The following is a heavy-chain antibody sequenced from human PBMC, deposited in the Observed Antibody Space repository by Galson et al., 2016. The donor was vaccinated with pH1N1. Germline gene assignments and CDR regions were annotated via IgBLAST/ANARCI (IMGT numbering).Heavy chain of an antibody. CDR2: TYYRSKWYN. J-gene: IGHJ6*02. V-gene: IGHV6-1*01. D-gene: IGHD3-10*01. Sequence: GDSVSSTNCAWDWIRQSPSRGLEWLGRTYYRSKWYNDYAVSVQSRITINPDTSKNQLSLHLNSVTPEDTAVYYCARDRGSTLFHNYGMDVWGQGTTVIVSS. CDR3: ARDRGSTLFHNYGMDV. CDR1: GDSVSSTNCA.